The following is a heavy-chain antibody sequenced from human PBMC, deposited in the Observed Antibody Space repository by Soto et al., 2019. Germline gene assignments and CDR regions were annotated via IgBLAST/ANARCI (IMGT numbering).Heavy chain of an antibody. Sequence: PGGSLRLSCAASGFTFSSYAMSWVRQAPGKGLEWVSAISGSGGSTYYADSVKGRFTISRDNSKNTLYLQMNSLRAEDTAVYYCARCIAAGVTTFDYWGQGTLVTVSS. J-gene: IGHJ4*02. CDR2: ISGSGGST. D-gene: IGHD6-13*01. V-gene: IGHV3-23*01. CDR3: ARCIAAGVTTFDY. CDR1: GFTFSSYA.